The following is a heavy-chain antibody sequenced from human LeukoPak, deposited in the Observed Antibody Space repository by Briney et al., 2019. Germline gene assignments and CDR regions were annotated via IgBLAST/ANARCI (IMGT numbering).Heavy chain of an antibody. Sequence: GGSLRLSCAASGFTFDDYAMLWVRQAPGKGLEWVSGISWNSGSIGYADSVKRRFTISRDNAKNSLYLQMHSLRAEATALYYCGKGPRWTTVTTFSGRTPERKRRYYYSYGMDVWGQGTTVTVSS. CDR2: ISWNSGSI. D-gene: IGHD4-17*01. J-gene: IGHJ6*02. CDR3: GKGPRWTTVTTFSGRTPERKRRYYYSYGMDV. CDR1: GFTFDDYA. V-gene: IGHV3-9*01.